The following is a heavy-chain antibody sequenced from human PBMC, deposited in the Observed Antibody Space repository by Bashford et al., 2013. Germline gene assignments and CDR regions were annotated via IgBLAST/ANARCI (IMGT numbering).Heavy chain of an antibody. D-gene: IGHD2-21*01. V-gene: IGHV1-3*04. Sequence: ASVKGSPARASGYTFTKHALHWLRQAPGQRPEWMGWINTGNGNTRFSQTFQDRVVLTTNTSRGNSFMEMTSLTSEDTAVYFCARGAEPLWDYWGQGTLVTVSS. CDR2: INTGNGNT. CDR3: ARGAEPLWDY. J-gene: IGHJ4*02. CDR1: GYTFTKHA.